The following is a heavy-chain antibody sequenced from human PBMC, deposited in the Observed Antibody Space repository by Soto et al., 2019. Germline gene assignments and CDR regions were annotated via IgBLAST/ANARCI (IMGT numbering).Heavy chain of an antibody. D-gene: IGHD2-2*01. CDR2: ISFSGSST. V-gene: IGHV3-23*01. J-gene: IGHJ4*02. Sequence: EVQLLESVGGLVQPGGALRLSCAASGFTFSSYAMGWVLQAPVKGLEWVSGISFSGSSTYYADSVRGRFTISRDSSKNTLYLQMNSMRVEDTAVYYCAKDHGTHQLLPFYFDDWGQGTPVTVSS. CDR3: AKDHGTHQLLPFYFDD. CDR1: GFTFSSYA.